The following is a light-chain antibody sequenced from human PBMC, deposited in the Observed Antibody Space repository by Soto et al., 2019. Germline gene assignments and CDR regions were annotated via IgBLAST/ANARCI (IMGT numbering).Light chain of an antibody. V-gene: IGKV1D-12*01. CDR3: QQGYSFPLT. CDR2: FTS. J-gene: IGKJ4*01. Sequence: DIQMTQSPSSVSASVGDRVTITCRASQDIRSFLAWYQQTPGKAPKLLIHFTSRSQSGVPSRFSGSGWGTDFSLTISSLQPEDSAIYFCQQGYSFPLTFGGGTKVEIK. CDR1: QDIRSF.